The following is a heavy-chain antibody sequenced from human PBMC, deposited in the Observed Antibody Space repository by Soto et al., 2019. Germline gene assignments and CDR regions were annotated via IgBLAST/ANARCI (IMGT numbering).Heavy chain of an antibody. D-gene: IGHD1-26*01. CDR1: GITFSNAW. V-gene: IGHV3-15*01. CDR2: IQKKADGGAT. CDR3: TIMGLGTFQY. J-gene: IGHJ4*02. Sequence: EVQLVESGGGLVKDGGSLRLSCAVSGITFSNAWMAWVRQAPGKGLEWVGRIQKKADGGATEYAASVKGRLSISRDDSKNTLYLQMDSLKTEDSAVYYCTIMGLGTFQYWGQGTLLIVSS.